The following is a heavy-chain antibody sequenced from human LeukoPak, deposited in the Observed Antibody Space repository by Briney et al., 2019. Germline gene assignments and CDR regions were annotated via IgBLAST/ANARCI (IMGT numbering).Heavy chain of an antibody. J-gene: IGHJ4*02. D-gene: IGHD5-12*01. Sequence: SVKVSCKASGYTFTSFGISWVRQAPGQGLEWMGGIIPIFGTANYAQKFQGRVTITADESTSTAYMELSSLRSEDTAVYYCARSGTEGIVATKFDYWGQGTLVTVSS. CDR2: IIPIFGTA. CDR1: GYTFTSFG. V-gene: IGHV1-69*13. CDR3: ARSGTEGIVATKFDY.